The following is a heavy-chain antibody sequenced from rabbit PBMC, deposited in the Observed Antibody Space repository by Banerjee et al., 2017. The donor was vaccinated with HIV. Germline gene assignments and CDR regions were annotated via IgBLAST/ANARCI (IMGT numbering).Heavy chain of an antibody. CDR2: ICAGSSGIT. J-gene: IGHJ3*01. V-gene: IGHV1S45*01. D-gene: IGHD3-1*01. CDR1: GFTFSSYW. CDR3: ARDNDWNGSDL. Sequence: QEQLVESGGDLVKPEGSLTLTCTASGFTFSSYWICWVRQAPGKGLEWIACICAGSSGITYYASWAKGRFTISKTSSTTVTLQMTSLTAADTATYFCARDNDWNGSDLRGQGTLVTVS.